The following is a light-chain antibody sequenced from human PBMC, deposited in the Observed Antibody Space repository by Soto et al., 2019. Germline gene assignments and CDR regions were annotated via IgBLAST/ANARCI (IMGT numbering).Light chain of an antibody. V-gene: IGKV1-39*01. Sequence: DIQMTQSPSSLSASVGDRVTITCRASESIRTYLNWYQQKPGRAPKLLIYAASTLQSGVPSRFSGSGSGTDFIFPISSLQPEDFATYFCQQSYNSPPTFGLGTKVEI. CDR2: AAS. J-gene: IGKJ1*01. CDR3: QQSYNSPPT. CDR1: ESIRTY.